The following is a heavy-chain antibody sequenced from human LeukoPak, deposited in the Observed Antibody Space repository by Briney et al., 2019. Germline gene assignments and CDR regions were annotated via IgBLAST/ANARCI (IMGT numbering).Heavy chain of an antibody. CDR2: IYYSGST. Sequence: SETLSLPCTVSGGSISSYYWSWIRQPPGKGLEWIGYIYYSGSTNYNPSLKSRVTISVDTSKNQFSLKLSSVTAADTAVYYCAGVGGYSYGSFDYWGQGTLVTVSS. D-gene: IGHD5-18*01. V-gene: IGHV4-59*01. CDR1: GGSISSYY. CDR3: AGVGGYSYGSFDY. J-gene: IGHJ4*02.